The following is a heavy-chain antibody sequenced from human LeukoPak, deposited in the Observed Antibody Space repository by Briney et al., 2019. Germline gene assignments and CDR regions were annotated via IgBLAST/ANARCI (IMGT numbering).Heavy chain of an antibody. CDR1: GGSISSGGYY. V-gene: IGHV4-31*03. D-gene: IGHD4-23*01. Sequence: SETLSLTCTVSGGSISSGGYYRSWIRQHPGKGLEWIGYIYYSGSTYYNPSLKSRVTISVDTSKNQFSLKLSSVTAADTAVYYCARDRHGGGYGMDVWGQGTTVTVSS. CDR2: IYYSGST. CDR3: ARDRHGGGYGMDV. J-gene: IGHJ6*02.